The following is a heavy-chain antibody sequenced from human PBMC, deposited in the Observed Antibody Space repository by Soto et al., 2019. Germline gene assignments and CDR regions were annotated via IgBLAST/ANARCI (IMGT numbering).Heavy chain of an antibody. D-gene: IGHD2-21*02. J-gene: IGHJ5*02. CDR1: SGSFSSSYW. CDR2: IYHSGRT. V-gene: IGHV4-4*02. CDR3: ASNLVTAGVGWFDP. Sequence: QVQLQESGPGLVRPSGTLSLTCAVSSGSFSSSYWWRWVRQPPGKGLEGIGEIYHSGRTNYNPSLMGRVTISVDQSKKQFSLKLSSVTAADTAVYYCASNLVTAGVGWFDPWGQGTLVTVSS.